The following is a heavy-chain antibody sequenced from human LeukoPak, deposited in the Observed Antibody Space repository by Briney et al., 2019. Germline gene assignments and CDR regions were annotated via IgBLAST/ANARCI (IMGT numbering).Heavy chain of an antibody. V-gene: IGHV3-23*01. CDR1: GFTFSSFA. J-gene: IGHJ4*02. CDR2: ITASGDNT. CDR3: AKGNGYSYGRYYFDY. Sequence: GGSLRLSCAASGFTFSSFAMGWVRPGPGKGLEWVSAITASGDNTYYADSVKGRLTISRDNSKNTLYLQMNSLRAEDTAVYYCAKGNGYSYGRYYFDYWGQGTLVTVSS. D-gene: IGHD5-18*01.